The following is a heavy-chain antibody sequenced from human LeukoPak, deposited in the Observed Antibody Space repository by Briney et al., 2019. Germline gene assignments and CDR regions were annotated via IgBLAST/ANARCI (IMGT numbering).Heavy chain of an antibody. J-gene: IGHJ3*02. V-gene: IGHV1-46*01. CDR1: GYTFTSYY. Sequence: ASVKVSCKASGYTFTSYYMHWVRQAPGQGLEWMGIINPSGGSTSYAQKFQGRVTMTRDTSTSTVYMELSSLRSEDTAVYYCARGSVVPAVREAFDIWGQGTMVTVSS. CDR2: INPSGGST. CDR3: ARGSVVPAVREAFDI. D-gene: IGHD2-2*01.